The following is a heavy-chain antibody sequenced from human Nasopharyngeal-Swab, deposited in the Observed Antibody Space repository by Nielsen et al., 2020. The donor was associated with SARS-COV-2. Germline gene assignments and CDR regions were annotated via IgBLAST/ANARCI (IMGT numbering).Heavy chain of an antibody. V-gene: IGHV3-23*01. J-gene: IGHJ4*02. CDR2: ISGSGGST. D-gene: IGHD3-22*01. CDR3: AKEGGPTTIVVVIPYYFDY. CDR1: GFTFSSYA. Sequence: GGSLRLSCAASGFTFSSYAMSWVRQAPGKGLEWVSGISGSGGSTYYADSLKGRFTISRDNSKNTLYLQMNSLRAEDTAVYYCAKEGGPTTIVVVIPYYFDYWGQGTLVTVSS.